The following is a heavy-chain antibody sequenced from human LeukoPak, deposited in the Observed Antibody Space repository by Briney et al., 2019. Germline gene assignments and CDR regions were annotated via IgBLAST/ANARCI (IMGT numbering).Heavy chain of an antibody. D-gene: IGHD3-22*01. CDR3: ASRNYYDSSGLLDY. CDR2: IYSGGST. Sequence: GGSLRLSCAASGFTVSSNYMSWVRQAPGKGLGWVSVIYSGGSTYYADSVKGRFTISRDNSKNTLYLQVNSLRAEDTAVYYCASRNYYDSSGLLDYWGQGTLVTVSS. V-gene: IGHV3-53*01. CDR1: GFTVSSNY. J-gene: IGHJ4*02.